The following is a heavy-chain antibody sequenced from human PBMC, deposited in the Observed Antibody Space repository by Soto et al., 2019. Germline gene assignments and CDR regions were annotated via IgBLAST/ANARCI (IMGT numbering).Heavy chain of an antibody. D-gene: IGHD3-22*01. CDR3: ARDYYDSSGYSGLWDY. CDR1: GFTFSSYS. CDR2: ISSSSSTI. V-gene: IGHV3-48*02. J-gene: IGHJ4*02. Sequence: GGSLRLSCAASGFTFSSYSMNLVRQAPGKGLEWVSYISSSSSTIYYADSVKGRFTISRDNAKNSLYLQLNSLRDEDTAVYYCARDYYDSSGYSGLWDYWGQGTLVTVSS.